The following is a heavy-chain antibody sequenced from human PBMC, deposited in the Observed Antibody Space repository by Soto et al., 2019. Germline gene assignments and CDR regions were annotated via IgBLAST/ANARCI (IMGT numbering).Heavy chain of an antibody. CDR2: ISAYNGNT. J-gene: IGHJ4*02. Sequence: SVKVSFKASCYTFTSYGISWVRQAPGQGLEWMGWISAYNGNTNYAQNLQGRVTMTTDTSASTAYMELRSLRSDDTAVYYCARDYCSGGSCYYDYWGLGTLVTVSS. CDR3: ARDYCSGGSCYYDY. V-gene: IGHV1-18*01. D-gene: IGHD2-15*01. CDR1: CYTFTSYG.